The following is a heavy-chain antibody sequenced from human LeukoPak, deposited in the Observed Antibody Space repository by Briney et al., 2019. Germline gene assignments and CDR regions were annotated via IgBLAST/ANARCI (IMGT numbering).Heavy chain of an antibody. V-gene: IGHV3-53*01. CDR1: GFTVSSNY. D-gene: IGHD3-3*01. J-gene: IGHJ6*03. CDR2: IYSGGST. Sequence: GGSLRLSCAAAGFTVSSNYMSWVRQAPGKGLEWGSVIYSGGSTYYADSVKGRFTISRDNSKNTLYLQMNSLRAEDTAVYYCARGGVNDFWSGYYTGIGDYYYMDVWGKGTTVTVSS. CDR3: ARGGVNDFWSGYYTGIGDYYYMDV.